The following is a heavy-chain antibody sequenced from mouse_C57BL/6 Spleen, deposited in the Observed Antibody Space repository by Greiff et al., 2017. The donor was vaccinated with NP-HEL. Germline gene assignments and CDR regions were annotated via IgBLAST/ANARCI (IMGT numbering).Heavy chain of an antibody. V-gene: IGHV7-3*01. Sequence: EVKLQESGGGLVQPGGSLSLSCAASGFTFTDYYMSWVRQPPGKALEWLGFIRNKANGYTTEYSASVKGRFTISRDNSQSILYLQMNALRAEDSATYYCARFPAGYYFDYWGQGTTLTVSS. D-gene: IGHD4-1*01. CDR2: IRNKANGYTT. CDR1: GFTFTDYY. J-gene: IGHJ2*01. CDR3: ARFPAGYYFDY.